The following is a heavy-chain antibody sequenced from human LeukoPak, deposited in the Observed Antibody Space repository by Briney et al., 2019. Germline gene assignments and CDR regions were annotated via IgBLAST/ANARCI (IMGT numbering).Heavy chain of an antibody. CDR1: GFTFSSYG. CDR3: AKGGIDGWTYYYYYMDV. J-gene: IGHJ6*03. CDR2: ISGSGGST. V-gene: IGHV3-23*01. D-gene: IGHD5-24*01. Sequence: GGSLRLSCAASGFTFSSYGMSWVRQAPGKGLEWVSAISGSGGSTYYADSVKGRFTISRDNSKNTLYLQMNSLRAEDTAVYYCAKGGIDGWTYYYYYMDVWGKGTTVTISS.